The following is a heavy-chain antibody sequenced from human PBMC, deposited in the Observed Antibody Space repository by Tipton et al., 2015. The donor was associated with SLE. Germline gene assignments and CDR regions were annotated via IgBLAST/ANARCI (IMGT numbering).Heavy chain of an antibody. J-gene: IGHJ4*02. CDR3: ARDRGRTRRGFDY. CDR1: GGSVSSNSYY. V-gene: IGHV4-39*07. Sequence: TLSLTCTVSGGSVSSNSYYWGWIRQPPGKGLEWIGDVYYSGSTNYNPSLKSRVTISVDTSENQVSLKLNSVTAADTAVYYCARDRGRTRRGFDYWGPGTLVTVSS. CDR2: VYYSGST. D-gene: IGHD2-15*01.